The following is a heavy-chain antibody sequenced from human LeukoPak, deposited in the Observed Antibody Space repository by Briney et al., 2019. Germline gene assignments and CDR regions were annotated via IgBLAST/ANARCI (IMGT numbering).Heavy chain of an antibody. V-gene: IGHV4-61*01. CDR2: IYYSRST. CDR3: AREGAYYDILTGYSPDAFDI. Sequence: SETLSLTCTVSGRSVSSGSYYWSWIRQPPGKGLEWIGYIYYSRSTNYNPSLKSRVTISVDTSKNQFSLKLSSVTAADTAVYYCAREGAYYDILTGYSPDAFDIWGQGTMVTVSS. D-gene: IGHD3-9*01. CDR1: GRSVSSGSYY. J-gene: IGHJ3*02.